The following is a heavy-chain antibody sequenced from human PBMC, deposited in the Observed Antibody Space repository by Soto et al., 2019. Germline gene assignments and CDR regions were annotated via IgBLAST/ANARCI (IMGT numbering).Heavy chain of an antibody. V-gene: IGHV1-69*13. J-gene: IGHJ6*02. D-gene: IGHD3-9*01. Sequence: SVKVSCKASGGTFSSYAISWVRQAPGQGLEWMGGIIPIFGTANYAQKFQGRATITADESTSTAYMELSSLRSEDTAVYYCARNLLEDYDILTGPDNYYYGMDVWGQGTTVTVSS. CDR3: ARNLLEDYDILTGPDNYYYGMDV. CDR1: GGTFSSYA. CDR2: IIPIFGTA.